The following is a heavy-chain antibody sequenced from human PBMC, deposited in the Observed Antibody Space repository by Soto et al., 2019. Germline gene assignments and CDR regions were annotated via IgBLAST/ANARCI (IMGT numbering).Heavy chain of an antibody. CDR1: GGSITSSGCY. J-gene: IGHJ5*02. D-gene: IGHD1-26*01. CDR3: ATQEVGGSYVYTFDP. V-gene: IGHV4-39*01. Sequence: SETLSLTCNVTGGSITSSGCYWGWIRQPPGKGLEWIGSIYYSGSTYYNPSLKSRVTISVDTSKNQFSLKLSSVTAADTAVYYCATQEVGGSYVYTFDPWGQGTLVTVSS. CDR2: IYYSGST.